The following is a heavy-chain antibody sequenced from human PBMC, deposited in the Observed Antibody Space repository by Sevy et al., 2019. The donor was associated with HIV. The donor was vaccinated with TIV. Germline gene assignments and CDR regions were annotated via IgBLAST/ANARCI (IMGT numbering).Heavy chain of an antibody. CDR3: ARDRWDSSGYFYYYYGMDV. D-gene: IGHD3-22*01. CDR2: IKQDGREK. J-gene: IGHJ6*02. V-gene: IGHV3-7*03. Sequence: GESLKISCAASGFTFSTYWMSWVRQAPGKGLEWVANIKQDGREKYYVDSVKGRFTISRDNAKNSLYLQMNSLRAEDTAVYYCARDRWDSSGYFYYYYGMDVWGQGTTVTVSS. CDR1: GFTFSTYW.